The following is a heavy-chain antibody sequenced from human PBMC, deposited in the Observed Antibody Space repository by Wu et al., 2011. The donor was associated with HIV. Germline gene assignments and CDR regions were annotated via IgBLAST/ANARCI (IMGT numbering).Heavy chain of an antibody. CDR2: ITPLLGTP. J-gene: IGHJ4*02. CDR3: TRLSYYGDSGYYYFDD. V-gene: IGHV1-69*05. Sequence: QVQLVQSGAEVKKPGSSVKVSCQASGGTFKTYAISWVRQAPGQGLEWMGGITPLLGTPNYAQKFQDRVTITTDESTNTAYMELSSLRWEDTAIFYCTRLSYYGDSGYYYFDDWGQGTLVTVSS. CDR1: GGTFKTYA. D-gene: IGHD3-22*01.